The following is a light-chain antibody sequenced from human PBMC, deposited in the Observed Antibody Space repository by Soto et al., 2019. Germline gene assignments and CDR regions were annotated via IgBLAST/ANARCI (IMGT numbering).Light chain of an antibody. CDR2: DVT. CDR1: RSDVGGYNY. CDR3: SSYTESGTLV. Sequence: QSALTQPASVSGSPGQSITISCTGTRSDVGGYNYVSWYQQHPGKAPKVMIYDVTDRPSGVSNRFSGSKSGNTASLTISGLQTEDEADYYCSSYTESGTLVFGGGTKLTVL. J-gene: IGLJ2*01. V-gene: IGLV2-14*01.